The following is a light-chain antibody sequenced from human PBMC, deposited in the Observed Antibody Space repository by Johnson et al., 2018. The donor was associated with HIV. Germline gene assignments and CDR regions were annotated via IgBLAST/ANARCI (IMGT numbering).Light chain of an antibody. Sequence: QSVLTQPPSVSAAPGQKVTISCSGSSSNIGNNYVSWYQQLPGTAPKLLIYDNNKRPSGIPDRFSGSKSGTSATLGITGIPTGDEADYYCGTWVIRLSAVFGTCTKLSFL. CDR1: SSNIGNNY. CDR3: GTWVIRLSAV. J-gene: IGLJ1*01. V-gene: IGLV1-51*01. CDR2: DNN.